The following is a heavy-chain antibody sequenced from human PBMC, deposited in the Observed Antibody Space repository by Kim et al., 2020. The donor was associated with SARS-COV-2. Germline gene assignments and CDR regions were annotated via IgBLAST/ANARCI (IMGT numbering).Heavy chain of an antibody. J-gene: IGHJ4*02. D-gene: IGHD3-22*01. CDR3: ASAYYYDSSGYPTTS. V-gene: IGHV3-30*07. Sequence: DSVKGRFTISRDNSRNTLYLQMNSLRAEDTAVYYCASAYYYDSSGYPTTSWGQGTLVTVSS.